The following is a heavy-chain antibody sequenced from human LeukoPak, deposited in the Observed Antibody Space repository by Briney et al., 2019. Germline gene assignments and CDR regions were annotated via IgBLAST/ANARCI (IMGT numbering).Heavy chain of an antibody. J-gene: IGHJ5*01. CDR3: ARVHYGSGSYYPFAT. V-gene: IGHV1-8*01. D-gene: IGHD3-10*01. Sequence: ASVKVSCKASGYTFTSYDINWVRQATGQGLEWMGWMNPNSGNTGYAQKFQGRVTMTRNTSISTAYMELSSLRSEDTAVYYCARVHYGSGSYYPFATRGHGTLVTVSS. CDR1: GYTFTSYD. CDR2: MNPNSGNT.